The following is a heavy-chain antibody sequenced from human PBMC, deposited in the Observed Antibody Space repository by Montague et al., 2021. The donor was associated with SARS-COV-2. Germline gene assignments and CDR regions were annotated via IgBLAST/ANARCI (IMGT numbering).Heavy chain of an antibody. V-gene: IGHV2-70*01. D-gene: IGHD4-23*01. J-gene: IGHJ4*02. Sequence: PALVKPTKTLTLTCTFSGFSLSTSGMCVSWIRQPPGKALEWLTLIDWDDDKYYSTSLKTRLTISKDTSKNQVVLTMTNMDPVDTATYYCARSYGTTVVTRAFDYWGQGTLVTVSS. CDR1: GFSLSTSGMC. CDR3: ARSYGTTVVTRAFDY. CDR2: IDWDDDK.